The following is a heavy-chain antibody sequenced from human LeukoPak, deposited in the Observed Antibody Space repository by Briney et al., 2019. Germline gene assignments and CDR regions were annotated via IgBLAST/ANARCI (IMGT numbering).Heavy chain of an antibody. V-gene: IGHV1-2*02. D-gene: IGHD3-22*01. Sequence: ASVKVSCKASGYTFTGYYMHWVRQAPGQGLEWMGWINPNSGGTNYAQKFQGRVTMTRDTSISTAYMELSRLRSDDKAVYYCAREWVDYYDSSGYLPDYWGQGTLVTVSS. CDR2: INPNSGGT. CDR3: AREWVDYYDSSGYLPDY. CDR1: GYTFTGYY. J-gene: IGHJ4*02.